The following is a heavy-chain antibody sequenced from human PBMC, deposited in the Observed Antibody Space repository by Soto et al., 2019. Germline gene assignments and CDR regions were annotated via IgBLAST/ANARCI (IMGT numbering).Heavy chain of an antibody. V-gene: IGHV4-4*02. CDR2: IYHSGST. J-gene: IGHJ6*02. D-gene: IGHD6-6*01. CDR1: GGSISSSNW. Sequence: SETLSLTCAVSGGSISSSNWWSWVRQPPGKGLEWIGEIYHSGSTNYNPSLKSRVTISVDKSKNQFSLKLSSVTAADTAVYYCALGAPLMPYYYGMDVWGQGTTVTVSS. CDR3: ALGAPLMPYYYGMDV.